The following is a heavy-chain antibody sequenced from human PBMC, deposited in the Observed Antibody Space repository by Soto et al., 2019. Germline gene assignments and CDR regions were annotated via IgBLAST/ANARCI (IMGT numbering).Heavy chain of an antibody. V-gene: IGHV1-2*04. CDR3: ARSQSPRRSPFDY. CDR1: GYTFTVYY. J-gene: IGHJ4*02. CDR2: INPSSGGT. Sequence: ASVKACCKASGYTFTVYYMHWVRQAPGQGLEWMGWINPSSGGTKNAQNFQGWVTMTSDTSISTAYMELSRLRSDDTAVYFCARSQSPRRSPFDYWGQRTLVTVSS.